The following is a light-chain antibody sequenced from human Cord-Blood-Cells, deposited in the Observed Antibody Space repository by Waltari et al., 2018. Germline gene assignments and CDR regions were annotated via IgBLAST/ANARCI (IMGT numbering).Light chain of an antibody. CDR2: EGS. Sequence: QSALTQPASVSGSPGQAITISCTGPRSDAGGYNFVSWYKQHPAKTPKLMIYEGSKRPSGVSNRFSGSKSGNTASLTISGLQAEDEADYYCCSYAGSSTYVFGTGTMVTVL. J-gene: IGLJ1*01. V-gene: IGLV2-23*01. CDR1: RSDAGGYNF. CDR3: CSYAGSSTYV.